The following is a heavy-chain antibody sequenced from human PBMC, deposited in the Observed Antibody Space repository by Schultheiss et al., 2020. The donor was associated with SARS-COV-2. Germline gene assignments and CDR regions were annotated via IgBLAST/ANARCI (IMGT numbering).Heavy chain of an antibody. CDR2: ISGSGGST. CDR3: ANDFYDILTGEYYFDY. CDR1: GFTFSSYA. Sequence: GGSLRLSCAASGFTFSSYAMSWVRQAPGKGLEWVSAISGSGGSTYYADSVKGRFTISRDNSKNTLYLQMNSLRAEDTAVYYCANDFYDILTGEYYFDYWGQGTLVTVSS. D-gene: IGHD3-9*01. J-gene: IGHJ4*02. V-gene: IGHV3-23*01.